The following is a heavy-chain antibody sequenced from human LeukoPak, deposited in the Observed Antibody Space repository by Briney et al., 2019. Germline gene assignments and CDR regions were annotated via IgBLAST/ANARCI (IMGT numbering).Heavy chain of an antibody. Sequence: GASVKVSCKASGYTFTGYYMNWVRQAPGQGLEWMGWINPNSGGTDYAQNFQGRVTMTRDTSITTAHMELSRLRSDDTAVYYCAASRKYQLLGEADDAFDIWGQGTMVTVSS. D-gene: IGHD2-2*01. CDR2: INPNSGGT. J-gene: IGHJ3*02. CDR3: AASRKYQLLGEADDAFDI. CDR1: GYTFTGYY. V-gene: IGHV1-2*02.